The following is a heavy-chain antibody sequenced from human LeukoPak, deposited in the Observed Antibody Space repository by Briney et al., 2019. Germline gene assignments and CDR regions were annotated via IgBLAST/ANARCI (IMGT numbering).Heavy chain of an antibody. Sequence: PGGSLRLSCVASGFTFTTHSMNWVRQAPGKGLEWVANIKQDGSEKDYVDSVKGRFTISRDNAKNSLYLQMNSLRAEDTAVYYCARYCGGDCYGMDVWGQGTTVTVSS. D-gene: IGHD2-21*01. CDR2: IKQDGSEK. V-gene: IGHV3-7*01. J-gene: IGHJ6*02. CDR1: GFTFTTHS. CDR3: ARYCGGDCYGMDV.